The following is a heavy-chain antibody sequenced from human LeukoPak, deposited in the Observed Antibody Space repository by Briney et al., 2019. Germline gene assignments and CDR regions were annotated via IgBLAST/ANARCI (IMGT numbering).Heavy chain of an antibody. Sequence: GASVKVSCKASGYTFTSYGISWVRQAPGQGLEWMGWISAYNGNTNYAQKLQGRVTMTTDTSTSTAYMELRSLRSDDTAVYYCARDLSYDILTGGNTDYWGQGTLVTVSS. J-gene: IGHJ4*02. D-gene: IGHD3-9*01. V-gene: IGHV1-18*01. CDR3: ARDLSYDILTGGNTDY. CDR1: GYTFTSYG. CDR2: ISAYNGNT.